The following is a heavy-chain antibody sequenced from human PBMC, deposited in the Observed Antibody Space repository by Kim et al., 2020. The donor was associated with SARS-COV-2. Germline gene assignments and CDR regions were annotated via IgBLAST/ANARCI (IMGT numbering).Heavy chain of an antibody. D-gene: IGHD1-20*01. Sequence: SETLSLTCAVYGGSFSGYYWSWIRQPPGKGLEWIGEINHSGSTNYNPSLKSRVTISVDTSKNQFSLKLSSVTAADTAVYYCARRGGNWYYWYFDLWGRGTLVTVSS. CDR3: ARRGGNWYYWYFDL. CDR1: GGSFSGYY. J-gene: IGHJ2*01. CDR2: INHSGST. V-gene: IGHV4-34*01.